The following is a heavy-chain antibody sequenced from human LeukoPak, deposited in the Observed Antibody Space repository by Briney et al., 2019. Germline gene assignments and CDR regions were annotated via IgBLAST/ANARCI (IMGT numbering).Heavy chain of an antibody. CDR2: INHSGST. D-gene: IGHD6-13*01. CDR1: GGSFSGYY. J-gene: IGHJ4*02. Sequence: SETLSLTCAVYGGSFSGYYWSWIRQPPGKGLEWIGEINHSGSTNYNPSLKSRVTISVDTSKNQFSLKLSSVTAADTAVYYCARASWSSSWYEHHDYWGQGTLVTVSS. CDR3: ARASWSSSWYEHHDY. V-gene: IGHV4-34*01.